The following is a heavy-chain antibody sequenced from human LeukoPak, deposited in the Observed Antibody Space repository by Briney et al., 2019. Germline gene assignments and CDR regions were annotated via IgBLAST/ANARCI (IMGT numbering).Heavy chain of an antibody. J-gene: IGHJ4*02. Sequence: ASVKVSCKASGYTFTGYYMHWVRQAPGQGLEWMGWINPNSGGTNYAQRFQGRVTMTRDTSTSTAYMELSRLRSADTAVYYCARDFLRYYFDNWGQGTVVTVSS. V-gene: IGHV1-2*02. CDR2: INPNSGGT. CDR3: ARDFLRYYFDN. CDR1: GYTFTGYY. D-gene: IGHD3-3*01.